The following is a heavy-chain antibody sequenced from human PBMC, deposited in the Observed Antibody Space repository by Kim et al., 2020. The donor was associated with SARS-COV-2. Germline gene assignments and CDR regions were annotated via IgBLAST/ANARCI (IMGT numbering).Heavy chain of an antibody. D-gene: IGHD3-9*01. J-gene: IGHJ5*02. CDR3: ARDLQSGYFDWLFSVPSGFDP. CDR2: IKQDGSEK. V-gene: IGHV3-7*01. CDR1: GFTFSSYW. Sequence: GGSLRLSCAASGFTFSSYWMSWVRQAPGKGLEWVANIKQDGSEKYYVDSVKGRFTISRDNAKNSLYLQMNSLRAEDTAVYYCARDLQSGYFDWLFSVPSGFDPWGQGTLVTVSS.